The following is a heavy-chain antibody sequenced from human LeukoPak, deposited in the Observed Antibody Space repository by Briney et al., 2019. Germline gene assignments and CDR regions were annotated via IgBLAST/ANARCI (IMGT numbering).Heavy chain of an antibody. CDR1: GFTFDDYA. CDR3: AKGDSGHDPSIHPPGAFDY. J-gene: IGHJ4*02. Sequence: GGSLRLSCVASGFTFDDYAMHWVRQAPGKGLEWVCLTNWDGNTTFCADSVKGRFTISRDNVKSSLFLQMNSLRPEDSALYYCAKGDSGHDPSIHPPGAFDYWGQGTLVTVSS. CDR2: TNWDGNTT. D-gene: IGHD2-21*02. V-gene: IGHV3-43D*03.